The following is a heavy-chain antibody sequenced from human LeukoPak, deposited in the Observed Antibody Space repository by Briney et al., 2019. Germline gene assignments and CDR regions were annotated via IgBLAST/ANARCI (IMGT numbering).Heavy chain of an antibody. J-gene: IGHJ4*02. CDR3: AKIPSSWYYFDY. CDR1: GLTFSSYA. V-gene: IGHV3-23*01. D-gene: IGHD6-13*01. CDR2: ISGSGGNT. Sequence: QTGGSLRLSCAASGLTFSSYAMGWVRQAPGKGLEWVSIISGSGGNTYYADSVKGRFTISRDSSKNTLYLQMNSLRAEDTAIYYCAKIPSSWYYFDYWGQGPLVTVSS.